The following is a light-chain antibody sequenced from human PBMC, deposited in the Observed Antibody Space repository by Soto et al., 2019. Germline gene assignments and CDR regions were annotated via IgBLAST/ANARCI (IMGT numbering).Light chain of an antibody. CDR2: DAS. Sequence: EIVLTQSPATLSLSPGERATLSCRASQSVSRYLAWYQQKPGQAPRLLIYDASNRAAGIPDSFSGSGSGTDFTLTISSLEPDDFVVYFCQQRATWPPGFTFGPGTKVDFK. CDR3: QQRATWPPGFT. J-gene: IGKJ3*01. CDR1: QSVSRY. V-gene: IGKV3-11*01.